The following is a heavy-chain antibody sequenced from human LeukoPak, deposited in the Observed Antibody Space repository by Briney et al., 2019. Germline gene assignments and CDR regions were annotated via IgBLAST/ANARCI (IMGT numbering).Heavy chain of an antibody. Sequence: GASVKVSCKASGYTFTSYDINWVRQATGQGLEWMGWMYPNSGNTGYAQKFQGRVTMTRNTSISTAYMELSSLRSEDTAVYYCARRGILTGTIDYWGQGTLVTVSS. D-gene: IGHD3-9*01. CDR2: MYPNSGNT. V-gene: IGHV1-8*01. CDR3: ARRGILTGTIDY. CDR1: GYTFTSYD. J-gene: IGHJ4*02.